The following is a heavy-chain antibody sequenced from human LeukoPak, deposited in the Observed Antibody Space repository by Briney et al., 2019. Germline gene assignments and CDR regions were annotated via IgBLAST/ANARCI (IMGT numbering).Heavy chain of an antibody. V-gene: IGHV3-53*01. J-gene: IGHJ3*02. CDR1: GFTVSSNY. D-gene: IGHD1-26*01. CDR3: ARDVGAADAFDI. CDR2: IYSGGGT. Sequence: GGSLRLSCAASGFTVSSNYMSWVRQAPGKGLEWVSVIYSGGGTYYADSVKGRFAISRDNSKNTLYLQMNSLRAEDTAVYYCARDVGAADAFDIWGQGTMVTVSS.